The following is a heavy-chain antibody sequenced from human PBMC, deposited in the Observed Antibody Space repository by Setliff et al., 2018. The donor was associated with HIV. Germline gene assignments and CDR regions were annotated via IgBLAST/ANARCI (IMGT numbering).Heavy chain of an antibody. CDR3: ARDSTTGDGADF. Sequence: PSETLSLTCTVTGGSMNSHHWSWIRQPPGKGLEWIGYISYTGSTNYNPSLKNRVTISLDTSKNQFSLKLSSVSAADTAVYYCARDSTTGDGADFWGPGTLVTVSS. D-gene: IGHD7-27*01. CDR2: ISYTGST. V-gene: IGHV4-59*11. J-gene: IGHJ4*02. CDR1: GGSMNSHH.